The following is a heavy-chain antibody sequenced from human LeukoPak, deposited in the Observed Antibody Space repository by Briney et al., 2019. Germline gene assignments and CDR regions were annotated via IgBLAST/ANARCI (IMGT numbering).Heavy chain of an antibody. CDR2: ISGSGAIT. CDR1: GFMFSSYA. Sequence: GGSLRLSCAASGFMFSSYAMGWVRQAPGKGLEWVSGISGSGAITYYADSVKGRFSISRDNSKNTVSLQVNSLRAEDTAVYYCAKDLHGEVLDYFDYWGQGTLVTVSS. D-gene: IGHD3-3*01. J-gene: IGHJ4*02. CDR3: AKDLHGEVLDYFDY. V-gene: IGHV3-23*01.